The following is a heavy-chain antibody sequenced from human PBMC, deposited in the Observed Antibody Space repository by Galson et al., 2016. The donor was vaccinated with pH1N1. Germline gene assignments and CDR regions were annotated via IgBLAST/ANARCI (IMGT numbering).Heavy chain of an antibody. Sequence: QSGAEVKKPGESLKISCEGFGYSLTNYWIVWVRQMPGKGLEWMGIIYLSDSHTTYSPSFQGQVTLSVDKSISTAYLQWSSLKASDTAKYYCAASRSTGGYEYWGQGTLLIVSS. CDR2: IYLSDSHT. CDR1: GYSLTNYW. CDR3: AASRSTGGYEY. V-gene: IGHV5-51*01. J-gene: IGHJ4*02. D-gene: IGHD2-8*02.